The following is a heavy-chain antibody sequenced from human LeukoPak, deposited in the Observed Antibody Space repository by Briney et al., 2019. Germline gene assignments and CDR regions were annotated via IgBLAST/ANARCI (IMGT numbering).Heavy chain of an antibody. CDR3: ARDAGRGATFDY. CDR2: IYYSGST. V-gene: IGHV4-59*01. CDR1: GGSISAYY. Sequence: PSETLSLTCTVSGGSISAYYWSWIRRPPGKGLEWIGYIYYSGSTNYNPSLKSRVTISVDTSKNQFSLKLSSVTAADTAVYYCARDAGRGATFDYWGQGTLVTVSS. D-gene: IGHD1-26*01. J-gene: IGHJ4*02.